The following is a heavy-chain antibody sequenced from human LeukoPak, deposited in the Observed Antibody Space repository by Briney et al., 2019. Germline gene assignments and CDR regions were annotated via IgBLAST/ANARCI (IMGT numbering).Heavy chain of an antibody. CDR1: GFTFSYYT. J-gene: IGHJ4*02. CDR2: ISYDGSNK. V-gene: IGHV3-30-3*01. CDR3: ARVLNYYDSSGYYFSY. D-gene: IGHD3-22*01. Sequence: PGRSLRLSCAPSGFTFSYYTMHWVRQAPGKGLEWVAVISYDGSNKYYADSVKGRFTISRDNSKNTLYLQMNSLRAEDTAVYYCARVLNYYDSSGYYFSYWGQGTLVTVSS.